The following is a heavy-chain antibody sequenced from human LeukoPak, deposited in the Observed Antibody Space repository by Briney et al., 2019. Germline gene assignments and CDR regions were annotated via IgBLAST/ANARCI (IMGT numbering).Heavy chain of an antibody. V-gene: IGHV1-46*01. CDR1: GYTFTNYY. CDR3: ARDHPVLTLALGFDY. D-gene: IGHD3-10*01. J-gene: IGHJ4*02. CDR2: INPSGGST. Sequence: ALVKVSCKTSGYTFTNYYMHWVRQAPGQGLEWMGIINPSGGSTTYAQKFQGRVTMTRDTSTSTVYMELSSLRSEDTAVYYCARDHPVLTLALGFDYWGQGTLVTVSS.